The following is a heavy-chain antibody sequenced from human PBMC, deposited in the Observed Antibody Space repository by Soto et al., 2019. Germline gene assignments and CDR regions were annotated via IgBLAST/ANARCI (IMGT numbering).Heavy chain of an antibody. CDR3: GKDRWYDILSDSTRLDH. CDR2: IYHSGST. J-gene: IGHJ4*02. D-gene: IGHD3-9*01. CDR1: GGSISSGGYS. V-gene: IGHV4-30-2*01. Sequence: SETLSLTCAVSGGSISSGGYSWSWIRQPPGKGLEWIGYIYHSGSTYYNPSLKSRVTISVDRSKNQFSLKLSSVTAADTAVYYCGKDRWYDILSDSTRLDHWGQGTLVTVSS.